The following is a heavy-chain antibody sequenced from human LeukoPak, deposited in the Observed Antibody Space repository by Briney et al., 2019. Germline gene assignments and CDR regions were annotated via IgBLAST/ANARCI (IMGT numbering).Heavy chain of an antibody. CDR1: GFTFDDYA. CDR3: AKSRLSVADYYFDY. CDR2: IRGSGTST. Sequence: PGGSLRLSCAASGFTFDDYAMHWVRQAPGKGLEWISTIRGSGTSTHYADSVKGRFTISRDNSKNTLFLQMNGLRVEDTAVYHCAKSRLSVADYYFDYWGQGALVTVSS. D-gene: IGHD4-23*01. V-gene: IGHV3-23*01. J-gene: IGHJ4*02.